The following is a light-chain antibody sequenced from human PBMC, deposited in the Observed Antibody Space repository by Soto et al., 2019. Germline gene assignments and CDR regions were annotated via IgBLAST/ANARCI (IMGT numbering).Light chain of an antibody. CDR3: CSYAGSSTLAV. J-gene: IGLJ7*01. V-gene: IGLV2-23*02. CDR2: EVN. CDR1: SSDVGSYNL. Sequence: QSVLTQPASVSGSPGQSITISCTGTSSDVGSYNLVSWYQQHPTKAPKLMIYEVNKRPSGVSNRFSGPKSDNTASLTISGLQAEDEADYYCCSYAGSSTLAVFGGGTQLTVL.